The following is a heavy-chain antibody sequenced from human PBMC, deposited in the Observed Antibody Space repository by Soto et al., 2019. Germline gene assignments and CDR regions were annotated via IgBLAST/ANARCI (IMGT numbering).Heavy chain of an antibody. CDR2: IFYSGST. CDR1: GGSFSSYY. D-gene: IGHD2-15*01. Sequence: PSETLSLTCTVSGGSFSSYYWSWIRQPPGEGLEWIGYIFYSGSTNYNPSLNSRVTISIDTSKNQFSLRLSSVTTADTAVYYCARVRQDILVVGNWYFDLWGRGTLVTVSS. CDR3: ARVRQDILVVGNWYFDL. V-gene: IGHV4-59*01. J-gene: IGHJ2*01.